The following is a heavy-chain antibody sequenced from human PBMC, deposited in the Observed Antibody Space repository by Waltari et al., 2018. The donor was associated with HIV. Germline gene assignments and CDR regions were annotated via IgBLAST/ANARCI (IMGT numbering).Heavy chain of an antibody. CDR2: VWKKGSNN. CDR1: GFTVRNYG. D-gene: IGHD2-8*02. V-gene: IGHV3-33*01. J-gene: IGHJ6*02. CDR3: ARDVQGYCAGERCFYGMDV. Sequence: QVQLVESGGGVVQPGRSLRLSCAASGFTVRNYGMHWVRQARGKGLEWVEVVWKKGSNNDYGDSVKGRFTISRDNSKNTLELQMNSLRAEDTAVYYCARDVQGYCAGERCFYGMDVWGQGTTVTVSS.